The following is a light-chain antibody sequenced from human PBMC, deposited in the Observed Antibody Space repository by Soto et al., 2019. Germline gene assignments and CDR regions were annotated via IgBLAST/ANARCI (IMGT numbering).Light chain of an antibody. CDR3: QQYSTYPLT. V-gene: IGKV1-5*03. J-gene: IGKJ4*01. Sequence: DIQMTQSPSTLSASVGNRVTITCRASLSISNFLAWYQQKPGKAPKFLMYKASTLESGVPSRFGGSGSGTEFTLTISSLQPDDFATYYCQQYSTYPLTFGGGTKV. CDR1: LSISNF. CDR2: KAS.